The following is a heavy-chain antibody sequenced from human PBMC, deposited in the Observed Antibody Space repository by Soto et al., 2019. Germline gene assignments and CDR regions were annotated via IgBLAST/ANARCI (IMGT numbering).Heavy chain of an antibody. Sequence: SETLSLTCTVSGGSISSYYWSWIRQPPGKGLEWIGYSYYSGSTNYNPSLKSRVTISVDTSKNQFSLKLSSVTAADTAVYYCATLPPRIVVVVLPIPSWGQGTLVTVSS. J-gene: IGHJ4*02. CDR2: SYYSGST. CDR3: ATLPPRIVVVVLPIPS. D-gene: IGHD2-15*01. V-gene: IGHV4-59*12. CDR1: GGSISSYY.